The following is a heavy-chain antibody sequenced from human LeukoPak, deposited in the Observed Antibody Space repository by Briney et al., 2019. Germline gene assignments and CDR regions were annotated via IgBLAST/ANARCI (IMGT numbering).Heavy chain of an antibody. V-gene: IGHV4-34*01. CDR3: ARQVESRGNRGAFDI. CDR2: IKYSGNT. Sequence: RPSETLSLTCAVYGGSFSGYYWSWIRQPPGKGLEWIGEIKYSGNTNYNPSLKSRLYISVNTSQNQFSLKLSSMTAADTAVYYCARQVESRGNRGAFDIWGQGTMVTVSS. J-gene: IGHJ3*02. CDR1: GGSFSGYY. D-gene: IGHD1-14*01.